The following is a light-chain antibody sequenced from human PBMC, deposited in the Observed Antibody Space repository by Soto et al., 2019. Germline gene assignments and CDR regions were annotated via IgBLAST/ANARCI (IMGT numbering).Light chain of an antibody. CDR1: SSNIGAGYD. V-gene: IGLV1-40*01. J-gene: IGLJ1*01. Sequence: QSVLTQPPSVSGAPGQRVTISCTGSSSNIGAGYDVHWYQQLPGTAPKLLIYANNNRPSGVPDRFAGSKSGTSVSLALTGLQSDDEADYYCQSYDSTLSGYVFGTGTKVTVL. CDR2: ANN. CDR3: QSYDSTLSGYV.